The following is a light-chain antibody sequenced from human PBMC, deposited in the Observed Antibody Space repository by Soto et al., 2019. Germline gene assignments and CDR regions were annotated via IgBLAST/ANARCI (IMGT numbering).Light chain of an antibody. V-gene: IGLV2-14*01. Sequence: QSALTQPASVSGSPGQSITISCTATTSDVGDYNYVSWYQQYPGKAPKPIIYHVSNRPSGVSNRFSGSKSGDTASLTISGLQAEDEADYYCCSYISGRSVTFGVGTTVTVL. CDR1: TSDVGDYNY. CDR3: CSYISGRSVT. J-gene: IGLJ2*01. CDR2: HVS.